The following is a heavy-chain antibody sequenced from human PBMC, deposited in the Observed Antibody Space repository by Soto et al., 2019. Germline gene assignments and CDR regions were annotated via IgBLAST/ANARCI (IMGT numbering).Heavy chain of an antibody. J-gene: IGHJ5*02. CDR3: TKKGGGPFPFDP. CDR1: GYSFIDYY. CDR2: ISPRSGGT. V-gene: IGHV1-2*02. Sequence: QVQLVQSGAEIKKPGASVKVSCKASGYSFIDYYIHWVRQAPGQGLEWMGWISPRSGGTNYAQKFRGRVTITSDTSINTANMELTCLSSEDTAVYYCTKKGGGPFPFDPWGQGTRITVSS. D-gene: IGHD3-10*01.